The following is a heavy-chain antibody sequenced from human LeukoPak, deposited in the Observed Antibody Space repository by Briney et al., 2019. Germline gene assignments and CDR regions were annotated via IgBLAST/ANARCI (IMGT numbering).Heavy chain of an antibody. CDR2: INHSGST. Sequence: PGGSLRLSCAASGFTFSSYAMSWIRQPPGKGLEWIGEINHSGSTNYNPSLKSRVTISVDTSKNQFSLKLSSVTAADTAVYYCARSPDLVQLLSYWFDPWGQGTLVTVSS. CDR1: GFTFSSYA. D-gene: IGHD2-2*01. J-gene: IGHJ5*02. V-gene: IGHV4-34*01. CDR3: ARSPDLVQLLSYWFDP.